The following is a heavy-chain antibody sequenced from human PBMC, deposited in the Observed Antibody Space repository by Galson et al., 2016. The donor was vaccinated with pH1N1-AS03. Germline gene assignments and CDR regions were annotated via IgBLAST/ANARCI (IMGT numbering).Heavy chain of an antibody. D-gene: IGHD1-26*01. CDR3: ARGATFAWELLSL. CDR2: LDRSGTT. V-gene: IGHV4-34*01. J-gene: IGHJ4*02. CDR1: SGSLSGYY. Sequence: VQSGSLSGYYWTWIRQSPTKGLEWIGELDRSGTTIYNPSLESRLTMSVDTSKNQFSLKLSSVTAADTAIYYCARGATFAWELLSLWGQGTLVTVSS.